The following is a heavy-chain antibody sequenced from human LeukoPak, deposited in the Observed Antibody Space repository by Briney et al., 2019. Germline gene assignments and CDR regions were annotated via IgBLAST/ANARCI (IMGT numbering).Heavy chain of an antibody. CDR3: ARDSSSAVAGTLWFDP. J-gene: IGHJ5*02. CDR2: ISAYNGNT. CDR1: GYTFTSYG. V-gene: IGHV1-18*01. D-gene: IGHD6-19*01. Sequence: ASVKVSCKASGYTFTSYGISWVRQAPGQGLEWMGWISAYNGNTNYAQKLQGRATMTTDTSTSTAYRELRSLRSDDTAVYYCARDSSSAVAGTLWFDPWGQGTLVTVSS.